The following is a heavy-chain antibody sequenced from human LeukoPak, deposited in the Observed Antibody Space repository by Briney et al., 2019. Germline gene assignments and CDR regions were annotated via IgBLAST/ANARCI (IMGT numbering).Heavy chain of an antibody. V-gene: IGHV4-4*07. J-gene: IGHJ4*02. D-gene: IGHD3-10*01. Sequence: KPSETLSLTCTVSGGSISSYYWSWIRQPAGKGLEWIGRIYTSGSTNYNPSLKSRVTMSVDTSKNQFSLKLSSVTAADTAVYYCARVGDYYYGSGSYFNPLDYWGQGTLVTVSS. CDR1: GGSISSYY. CDR3: ARVGDYYYGSGSYFNPLDY. CDR2: IYTSGST.